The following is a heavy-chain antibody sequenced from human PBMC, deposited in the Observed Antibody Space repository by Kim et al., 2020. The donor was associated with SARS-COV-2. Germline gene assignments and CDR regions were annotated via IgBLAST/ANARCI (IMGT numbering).Heavy chain of an antibody. CDR2: INHSGST. Sequence: SETLSLTCAVYGGSFSGYYWSWIRQPPGKGLEWIGEINHSGSTNYNPSLKSRVTISVDTSKNQFSLKLSSVTAADTAVYYCARGARILRYFGRGLDYWGQGTLVTVSS. D-gene: IGHD3-9*01. CDR3: ARGARILRYFGRGLDY. V-gene: IGHV4-34*01. J-gene: IGHJ4*02. CDR1: GGSFSGYY.